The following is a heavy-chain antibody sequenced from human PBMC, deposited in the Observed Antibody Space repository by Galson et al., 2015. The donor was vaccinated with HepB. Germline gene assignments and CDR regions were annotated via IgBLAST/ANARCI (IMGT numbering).Heavy chain of an antibody. CDR3: ASGPIARTTPYFFMDV. D-gene: IGHD4-17*01. CDR1: GGPISSSNYY. Sequence: ETLSLTCSVSGGPISSSNYYWAWIRQPPGKALEWIGTIYYSGSTYYTPSLKSRVAMSLDTSTNQFSLELTSVTAADTAVYYCASGPIARTTPYFFMDVWGRGTTVSVSS. V-gene: IGHV4-39*07. J-gene: IGHJ6*03. CDR2: IYYSGST.